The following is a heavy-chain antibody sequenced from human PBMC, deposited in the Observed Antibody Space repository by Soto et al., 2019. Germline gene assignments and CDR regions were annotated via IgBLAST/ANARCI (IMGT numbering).Heavy chain of an antibody. CDR1: GFSFSTCA. D-gene: IGHD6-19*01. Sequence: VGSLRLSCAASGFSFSTCAMAWVRQAPGTGLEWVSGISGGGYTTYYTDSVKGRFTISRDNSKDTLYLQMNSLRAEDTAVYYCAKQAGYSSDPFDYWGQGTVVTVSS. CDR3: AKQAGYSSDPFDY. V-gene: IGHV3-23*01. J-gene: IGHJ4*02. CDR2: ISGGGYTT.